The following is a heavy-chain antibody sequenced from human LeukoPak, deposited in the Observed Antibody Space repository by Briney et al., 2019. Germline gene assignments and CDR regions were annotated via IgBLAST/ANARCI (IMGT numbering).Heavy chain of an antibody. V-gene: IGHV4-39*07. CDR3: GRFGEGFDY. J-gene: IGHJ4*02. CDR1: GGSISSSSYY. CDR2: VYYTGST. D-gene: IGHD3-10*01. Sequence: ASETLSLTCTVSGGSISSSSYYWGWIRQPPGKGLEWIGNVYYTGSTYYNPSLKSRVTISLDTSKNQFSLKLNSLTAADTAVYYCGRFGEGFDYWDQGTLVTVSS.